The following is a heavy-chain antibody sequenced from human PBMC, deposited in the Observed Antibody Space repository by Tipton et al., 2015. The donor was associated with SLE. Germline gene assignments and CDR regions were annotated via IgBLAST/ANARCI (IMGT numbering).Heavy chain of an antibody. CDR3: AREARPYYYYYYMDV. Sequence: TLSLTXTVSGGSVSSASYYWSWIRQPAGKGLGWIGRIYYSGSTYYNPSLKSRVTIPVDTSKNQFSLKLSSVTAADTAVYYCAREARPYYYYYYMDVWGKGTTVTVSS. CDR2: IYYSGST. V-gene: IGHV4-61*10. CDR1: GGSVSSASYY. J-gene: IGHJ6*03.